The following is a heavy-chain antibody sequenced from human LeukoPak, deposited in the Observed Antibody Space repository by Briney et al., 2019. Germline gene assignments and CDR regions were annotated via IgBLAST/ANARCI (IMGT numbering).Heavy chain of an antibody. CDR2: ISHIFGSA. CDR3: ARDGPWIAVAGTEGFDY. Sequence: SVKVSCKASGGTFSNYAINWVRQAPGQGLEWMGGISHIFGSANYAQEFQGRVTITADESTSTAYMELSSLRSEDTAVYYCARDGPWIAVAGTEGFDYWGQGTLVTVSS. CDR1: GGTFSNYA. V-gene: IGHV1-69*13. J-gene: IGHJ4*02. D-gene: IGHD6-19*01.